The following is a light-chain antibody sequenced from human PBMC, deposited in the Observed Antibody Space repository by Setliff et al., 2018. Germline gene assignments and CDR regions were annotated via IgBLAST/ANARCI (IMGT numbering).Light chain of an antibody. CDR3: SSYGGSLYV. CDR2: EVS. J-gene: IGLJ1*01. Sequence: QSVLTQPPSASGSPGQSVTISCTGTSSDVGGYNYVSWYQQHPGKAPKLMIYEVSKRPSGVPDRFSGSKSGNTASLTVSGLQAEDEADYYCSSYGGSLYVFGTGTKVTVL. CDR1: SSDVGGYNY. V-gene: IGLV2-8*01.